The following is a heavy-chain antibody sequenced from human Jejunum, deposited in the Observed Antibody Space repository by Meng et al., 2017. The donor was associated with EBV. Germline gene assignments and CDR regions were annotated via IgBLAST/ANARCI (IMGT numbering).Heavy chain of an antibody. J-gene: IGHJ4*02. Sequence: QLQLPESVSGLGKPSQTLSLTCAVSGDSITRGAYLWSWIRQPPGKGLEWIGNIYHIGSTYYNPSLKSRVTISVDRSKNQFSLKLTSVTAADTAVYYCARGGPDFGDYVPFDYWGQGTLVTVSS. V-gene: IGHV4-30-2*01. CDR3: ARGGPDFGDYVPFDY. CDR1: GDSITRGAYL. D-gene: IGHD4-17*01. CDR2: IYHIGST.